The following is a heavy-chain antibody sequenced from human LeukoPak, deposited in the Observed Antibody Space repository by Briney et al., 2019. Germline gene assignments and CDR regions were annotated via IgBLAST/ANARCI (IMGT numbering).Heavy chain of an antibody. CDR3: ARVRFGALDY. Sequence: SETLSLTCTVSGGSISSYYWSWIRQPPGKGLEWIGYIYYSGSTNYNPSLKSRVTISVDTSKNQFSLKLSSVTAADPAVYYCARVRFGALDYRGQRTMVTVSS. CDR2: IYYSGST. V-gene: IGHV4-59*01. D-gene: IGHD3-3*01. J-gene: IGHJ4*02. CDR1: GGSISSYY.